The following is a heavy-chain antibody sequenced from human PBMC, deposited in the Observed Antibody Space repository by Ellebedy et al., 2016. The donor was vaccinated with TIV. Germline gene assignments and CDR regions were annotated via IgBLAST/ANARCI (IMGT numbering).Heavy chain of an antibody. CDR1: GGSISSYY. J-gene: IGHJ5*02. CDR3: ARLRFLAGWFDP. V-gene: IGHV4-59*08. CDR2: IYYSGST. Sequence: MPSETLSLTCTVSGGSISSYYWSWIRQPPGKGLVWIGYIYYSGSTNYNPSLKSRVTISVDTSKNQFSLKLSSVTAADTAVYYCARLRFLAGWFDPWGQGTLVTVSS. D-gene: IGHD3-3*01.